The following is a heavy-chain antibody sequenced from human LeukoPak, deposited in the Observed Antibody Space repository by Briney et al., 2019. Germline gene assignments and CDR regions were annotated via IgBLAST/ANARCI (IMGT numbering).Heavy chain of an antibody. CDR1: GFTFSSYS. CDR2: ISSSSSYI. D-gene: IGHD3-22*01. Sequence: GGSLRLSCAASGFTFSSYSMNWVRQAPGKGLEWVSSISSSSSYIYYADSVKGRFTISRDNSKNTLYLQMNSLRAEDTAVYYCARATYYYDSSGYYYFDAFDIWGQGTMVTVSS. V-gene: IGHV3-21*01. J-gene: IGHJ3*02. CDR3: ARATYYYDSSGYYYFDAFDI.